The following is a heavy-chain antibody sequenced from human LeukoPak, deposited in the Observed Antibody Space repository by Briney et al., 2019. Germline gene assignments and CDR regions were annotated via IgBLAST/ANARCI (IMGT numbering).Heavy chain of an antibody. Sequence: GGSLRLSCAASGFTFSNAWMSWVRQAPGKGLEWVGRIKSKTDGGTTDYAAPVKGRFTISRDDSKNTLYLQMNSLKTEDTAVYYCTTDSLNLWVWFGERSYYFDYWGQGTMVNVSS. CDR2: IKSKTDGGTT. CDR1: GFTFSNAW. CDR3: TTDSLNLWVWFGERSYYFDY. D-gene: IGHD3-10*01. V-gene: IGHV3-15*01. J-gene: IGHJ4*02.